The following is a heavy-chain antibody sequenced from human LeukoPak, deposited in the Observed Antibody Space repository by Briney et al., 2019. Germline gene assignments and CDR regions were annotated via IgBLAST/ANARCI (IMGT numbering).Heavy chain of an antibody. V-gene: IGHV3-21*01. CDR3: ARDLYCSSTSCAD. CDR2: ISSSSSYI. D-gene: IGHD2-2*01. CDR1: GFTFSSYS. Sequence: GGSLRLSCAASGFTFSSYSMNWVRQAPGKGLEWVSSISSSSSYIYYADSVKGRFTISRDNAKNSLYLQMNSLRAEDTAVYYCARDLYCSSTSCADWGQGTLVTVSS. J-gene: IGHJ4*02.